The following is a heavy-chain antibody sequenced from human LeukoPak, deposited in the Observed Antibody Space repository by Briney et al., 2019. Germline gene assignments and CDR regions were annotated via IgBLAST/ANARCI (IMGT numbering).Heavy chain of an antibody. CDR1: AYTFSSYG. CDR3: ARDPHSPLNWNDVRWGLAYYYYGMDV. V-gene: IGHV3-33*01. Sequence: PGGALRLACAASAYTFSSYGMHWVRQAPGKGLEWVAVIWYDGSNRYYTDSVKGRLTISRDNSRNTLYLQMNSLRAEDTGVYYCARDPHSPLNWNDVRWGLAYYYYGMDVWGQGTTVTVSS. J-gene: IGHJ6*02. D-gene: IGHD1-20*01. CDR2: IWYDGSNR.